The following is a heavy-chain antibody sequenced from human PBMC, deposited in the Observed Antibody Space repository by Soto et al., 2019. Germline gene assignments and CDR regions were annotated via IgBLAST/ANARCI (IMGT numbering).Heavy chain of an antibody. D-gene: IGHD1-1*01. J-gene: IGHJ6*02. V-gene: IGHV3-74*01. Sequence: PGGSLRLSCAASGFTFSSYWMHWVRQAPGKGLVWVSRINSDGSSTSYADSVKGRFTISRDNAKNTLYLQMNSLRAEDTAVYYCARGYLGRGTYYYYGMDVWGQGTTVTVSS. CDR2: INSDGSST. CDR3: ARGYLGRGTYYYYGMDV. CDR1: GFTFSSYW.